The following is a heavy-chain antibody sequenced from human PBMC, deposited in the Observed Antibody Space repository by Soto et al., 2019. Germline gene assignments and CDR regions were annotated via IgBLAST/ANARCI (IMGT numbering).Heavy chain of an antibody. V-gene: IGHV4-4*02. CDR3: ARADMGGSSWPFDY. J-gene: IGHJ4*02. D-gene: IGHD6-13*01. CDR2: IYHSGST. Sequence: QVQLQESGPGLVKPSGTLSLTCAVSGGSISSSNWWSWVRQPPGKGLEWIGEIYHSGSTNYNPSLKIRVTISVDKSKNQFSLKLSSVTAADTAVYYCARADMGGSSWPFDYWGQGTLVTVSS. CDR1: GGSISSSNW.